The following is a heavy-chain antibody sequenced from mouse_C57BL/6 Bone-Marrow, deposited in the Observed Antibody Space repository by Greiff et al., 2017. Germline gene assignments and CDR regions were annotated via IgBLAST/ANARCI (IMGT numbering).Heavy chain of an antibody. D-gene: IGHD1-1*01. CDR2: IDPENGAT. J-gene: IGHJ2*01. V-gene: IGHV14-4*01. CDR3: TSYYGVSNSFDY. Sequence: VHLKQSGAELVRPGASVKLSCTASGFNIKDDYMHWVKQRPEQGLEWIGWIDPENGATEYASKFKGKATITADTSTNTAYMQLSSLTSEDTAVYYCTSYYGVSNSFDYWGQGTTLTVSS. CDR1: GFNIKDDY.